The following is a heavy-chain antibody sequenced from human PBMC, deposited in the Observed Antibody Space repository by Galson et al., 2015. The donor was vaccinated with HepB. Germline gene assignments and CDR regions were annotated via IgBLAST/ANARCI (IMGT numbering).Heavy chain of an antibody. Sequence: ETLSLTCAVYGGSFSGYYWSWIRQPPGKGLEWIGEINHSGSTNYNPSLKSRVTISVDTSKNQFSLKLSSVTAADTAVYYCARGLIKWRYSSSWGQGTLVTVSS. J-gene: IGHJ4*02. CDR3: ARGLIKWRYSSS. D-gene: IGHD6-13*01. V-gene: IGHV4-34*01. CDR1: GGSFSGYY. CDR2: INHSGST.